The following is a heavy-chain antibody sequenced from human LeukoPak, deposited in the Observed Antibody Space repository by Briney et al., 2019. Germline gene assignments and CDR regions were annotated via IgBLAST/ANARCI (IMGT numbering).Heavy chain of an antibody. CDR3: ASRKLGNDY. Sequence: SETLSLTCAVSGGSVSDYYWSWIRQSPGKGLEWIGYIYYTGSTSYNPSLRSRVTMSADTSKNQFSLKLSSVTAADTAVYYCASRKLGNDYWGQGTLVTVSS. CDR2: IYYTGST. J-gene: IGHJ4*02. CDR1: GGSVSDYY. V-gene: IGHV4-59*02. D-gene: IGHD7-27*01.